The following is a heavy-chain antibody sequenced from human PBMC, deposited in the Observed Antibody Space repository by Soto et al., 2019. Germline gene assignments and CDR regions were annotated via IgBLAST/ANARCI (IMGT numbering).Heavy chain of an antibody. CDR1: GYTFTSYG. V-gene: IGHV1-18*01. CDR2: ISTSKGNT. J-gene: IGHJ4*02. CDR3: ATRSPAFDY. Sequence: QVQLVQSGPEVKKPGASVKVSCKTSGYTFTSYGISWVRQAPGQGLEWMGWISTSKGNTNYAQKFQGRVTMTTDTSTSTGYMGLRSLRSDDTAVYYCATRSPAFDYWGQGTLVTVSS.